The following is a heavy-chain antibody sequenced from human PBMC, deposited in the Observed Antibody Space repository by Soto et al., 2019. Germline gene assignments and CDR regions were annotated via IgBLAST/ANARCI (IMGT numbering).Heavy chain of an antibody. CDR1: GGSISSGGYY. CDR2: IYYSGST. Sequence: QVQLQESLPGLVKPSQTLSLTCPFSGGSISSGGYYWSWIRQHPGKGLEWIGYIYYSGSTYYNPSHKSRVTISVDTSKNQFSLKLSSVTAANTAVYDCARGHSWEIAAAIESDNWFDPWGQGTLVTVSS. J-gene: IGHJ5*02. V-gene: IGHV4-31*03. CDR3: ARGHSWEIAAAIESDNWFDP. D-gene: IGHD6-13*01.